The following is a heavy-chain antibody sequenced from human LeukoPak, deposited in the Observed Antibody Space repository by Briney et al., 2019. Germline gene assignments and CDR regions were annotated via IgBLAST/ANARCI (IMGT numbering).Heavy chain of an antibody. CDR3: AGAYYYDSMDY. V-gene: IGHV3-21*01. D-gene: IGHD3-22*01. CDR1: GFTFSSYN. Sequence: GGSLRLYCAASGFTFSSYNMNWVRQAPGKGLEWVSSISSSSSYIYYADSVKGRFTISRDNAKNSLYLQMNSLRAEDTAVYYCAGAYYYDSMDYWGQGTLVTVSS. CDR2: ISSSSSYI. J-gene: IGHJ4*02.